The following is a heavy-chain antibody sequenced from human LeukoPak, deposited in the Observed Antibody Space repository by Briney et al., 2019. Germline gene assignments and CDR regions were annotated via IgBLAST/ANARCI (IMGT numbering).Heavy chain of an antibody. Sequence: SETLSLTCNVSGGSIGSSSYYWGWIRQPPGKGLEWIGSLYYTGSTYYNPSLKSRVAITVDTSKNQFILKLASVTATDTAVYFCASGGGSRWDIAQFGPWGQGTLVTVSS. J-gene: IGHJ5*02. V-gene: IGHV4-39*01. D-gene: IGHD6-13*01. CDR2: LYYTGST. CDR1: GGSIGSSSYY. CDR3: ASGGGSRWDIAQFGP.